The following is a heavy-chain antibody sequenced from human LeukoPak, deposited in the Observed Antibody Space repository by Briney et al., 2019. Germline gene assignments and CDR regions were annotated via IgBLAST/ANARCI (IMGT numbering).Heavy chain of an antibody. CDR3: ARAPRYGDYVLFFDY. CDR2: ISSSSSYI. V-gene: IGHV3-21*01. J-gene: IGHJ4*02. D-gene: IGHD4-17*01. Sequence: PGGSLRLSCAASGFTFSSYSMNWVRQAPGKGLEWVSSISSSSSYIYYADSVKGRFTISRDNAKNSLYLQMNSLRAEDTAMYYCARAPRYGDYVLFFDYWGQGTLVTVSS. CDR1: GFTFSSYS.